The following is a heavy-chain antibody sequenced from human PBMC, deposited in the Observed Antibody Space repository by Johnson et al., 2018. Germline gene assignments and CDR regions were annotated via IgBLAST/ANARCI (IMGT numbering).Heavy chain of an antibody. D-gene: IGHD6-13*01. CDR3: AKGSSWTNYYYYMDV. CDR2: ISGSGGST. CDR1: GFTFSSYA. V-gene: IGHV3-23*04. J-gene: IGHJ6*03. Sequence: VQLVESGGGLVQPGGSLRLSCAASGFTFSSYAMSWVRQAPGKGLEWVSAISGSGGSTYYADSVKGRFTISRDNSKTTLYLQMNSLRAEDPAVYYCAKGSSWTNYYYYMDVWGKGTTVTVSS.